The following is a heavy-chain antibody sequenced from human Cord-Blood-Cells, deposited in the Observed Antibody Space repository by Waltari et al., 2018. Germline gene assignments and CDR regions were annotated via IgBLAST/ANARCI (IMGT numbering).Heavy chain of an antibody. D-gene: IGHD3-22*01. CDR2: IYYSGST. V-gene: IGHV4-39*01. J-gene: IGHJ3*02. CDR1: GGSISRSSYY. Sequence: QLQLQESGPGLVKPSETLSLTCTVSGGSISRSSYYWGWIRQPPGKGLECIGSIYYSGSTYYHPSLKSRVTISVDTSKNQFSLKLSSVTAADTAVYYCARHNRWMVTMIVDAFDIWGQGTMVTVSS. CDR3: ARHNRWMVTMIVDAFDI.